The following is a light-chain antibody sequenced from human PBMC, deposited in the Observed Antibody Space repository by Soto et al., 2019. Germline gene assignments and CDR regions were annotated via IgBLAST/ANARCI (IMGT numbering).Light chain of an antibody. CDR2: EVS. CDR3: MQSLHLPWT. V-gene: IGKV2-29*02. Sequence: DIVLTNVPLSRSVTPGQPASFSGKSRQSLLNTDGKTYIQWYQQKPGQPPQLLICEVSIRFAGVPDRFSGSGSGTDFTLKISRVETEDVGVYYCMQSLHLPWTFGQGIKVDIK. CDR1: QSLLNTDGKTY. J-gene: IGKJ1*01.